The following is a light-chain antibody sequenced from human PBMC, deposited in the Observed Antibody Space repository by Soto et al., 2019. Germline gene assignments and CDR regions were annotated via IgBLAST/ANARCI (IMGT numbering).Light chain of an antibody. Sequence: LTQPPSASGTPGQRVAISCSGSSSNIGSNYVYWYQQLPGTAPKLLIYRNNQRPSGVPDRFSGSKSGTSASLAISGLRSEDEADYYCAAWDDSLSEVFGTGTKVTVL. CDR1: SSNIGSNY. J-gene: IGLJ1*01. CDR2: RNN. CDR3: AAWDDSLSEV. V-gene: IGLV1-47*01.